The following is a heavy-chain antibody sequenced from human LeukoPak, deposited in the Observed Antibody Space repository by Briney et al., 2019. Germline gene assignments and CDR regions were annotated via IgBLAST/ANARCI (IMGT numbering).Heavy chain of an antibody. CDR2: ISGSGGST. CDR1: GFTFSNAW. V-gene: IGHV3-23*01. J-gene: IGHJ4*02. D-gene: IGHD3-22*01. Sequence: GGSLRLSCAASGFTFSNAWMSWVRQAPGKGLEWVSAISGSGGSTYYADSVKGRFTISRDNSKNTLYLQMNSLRAEDTAVYYCAKDERSSGHFDYWGQGTLVTVSS. CDR3: AKDERSSGHFDY.